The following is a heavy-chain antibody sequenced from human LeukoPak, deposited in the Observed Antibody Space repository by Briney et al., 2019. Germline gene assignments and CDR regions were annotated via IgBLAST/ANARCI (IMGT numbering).Heavy chain of an antibody. D-gene: IGHD3-10*01. Sequence: GGSLRLSCAASGFTFDDYAMHWVRQAPGKGLEWVSGISWNSGSIGYADSVKGRFTISRDNAKNSLYLQMNSLRAEDTALYYCAKDIGKYYGSPFDYWGQGTLVTVSS. CDR1: GFTFDDYA. CDR2: ISWNSGSI. V-gene: IGHV3-9*01. J-gene: IGHJ4*02. CDR3: AKDIGKYYGSPFDY.